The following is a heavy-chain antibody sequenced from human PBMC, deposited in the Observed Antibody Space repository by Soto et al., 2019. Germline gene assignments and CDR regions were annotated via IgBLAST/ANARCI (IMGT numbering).Heavy chain of an antibody. Sequence: PSETLSLTCTVSGGSISSYYWSWIRQPPGKGLEWIGYIYYSGSTNYNPSLKIRVTISVDTSKNQFSLKLSSVTAADTAVYYCARQNTFSTGYYTPAIWFNPWGQGTLVTVS. CDR1: GGSISSYY. D-gene: IGHD3-3*01. CDR3: ARQNTFSTGYYTPAIWFNP. V-gene: IGHV4-59*08. J-gene: IGHJ5*02. CDR2: IYYSGST.